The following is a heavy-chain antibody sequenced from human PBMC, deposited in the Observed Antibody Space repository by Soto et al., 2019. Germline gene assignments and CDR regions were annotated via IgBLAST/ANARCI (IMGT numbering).Heavy chain of an antibody. CDR3: AAGGVLPRYY. V-gene: IGHV4-30-2*01. CDR1: GGSISSGGYS. J-gene: IGHJ4*02. D-gene: IGHD2-15*01. Sequence: QLQLQESGSGLVKPSQTLSLTCAVSGGSISSGGYSWSWIRQPPGKGLEWIGYIYHSGSTYYNPSLKSRVIISVERSKIQFSLTLSSVTAADTAGYYCAAGGVLPRYYWGQGTLVTVSS. CDR2: IYHSGST.